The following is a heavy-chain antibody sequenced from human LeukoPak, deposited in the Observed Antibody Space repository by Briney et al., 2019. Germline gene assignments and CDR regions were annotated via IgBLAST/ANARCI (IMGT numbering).Heavy chain of an antibody. CDR2: ISAYNGNT. J-gene: IGHJ4*02. V-gene: IGHV1-18*04. D-gene: IGHD6-19*01. CDR1: GYTFTSYY. CDR3: ARDPGYSSGWYFDY. Sequence: ASVKVSCKASGYTFTSYYMHWVRQAPGQGLEWMGWISAYNGNTNYAQKLQGRVTMTTDTSTSTAYMELRSLRSDDTAVYYCARDPGYSSGWYFDYWGQGTLVTVSS.